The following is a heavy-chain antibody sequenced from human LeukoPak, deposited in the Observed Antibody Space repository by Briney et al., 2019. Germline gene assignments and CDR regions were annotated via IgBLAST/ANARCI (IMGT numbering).Heavy chain of an antibody. J-gene: IGHJ4*02. CDR3: ARSEDSGSYFSFDY. D-gene: IGHD1-26*01. V-gene: IGHV4-30-2*01. CDR2: ISHRGST. CDR1: GDYINNGGHY. Sequence: SETLSLTCSVSGDYINNGGHYWSWIRQPPGKTLEYIGYISHRGSTYYNPSLKSRLTTSVDGPRNQFSLKLRSVTAADTAVYYCARSEDSGSYFSFDYWGQGALVAVSS.